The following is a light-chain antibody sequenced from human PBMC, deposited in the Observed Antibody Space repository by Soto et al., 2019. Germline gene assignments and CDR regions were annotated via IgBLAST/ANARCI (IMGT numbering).Light chain of an antibody. V-gene: IGKV1-5*03. Sequence: EIHMTQSPSTLSSSVGDRATISCRASQSISTWLAWYQQKPGKAPKLLIYKASSIESAVPSRFSGSGSGTEFTLTISSLQPDEFATYYCQQYNSVSLLTFGGGTKVDIK. CDR1: QSISTW. J-gene: IGKJ4*01. CDR3: QQYNSVSLLT. CDR2: KAS.